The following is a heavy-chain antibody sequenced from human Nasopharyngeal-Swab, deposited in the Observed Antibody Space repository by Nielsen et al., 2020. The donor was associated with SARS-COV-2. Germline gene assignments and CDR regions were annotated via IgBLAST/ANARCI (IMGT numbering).Heavy chain of an antibody. CDR1: GGSISSYY. D-gene: IGHD6-13*01. CDR2: VYYRGSP. V-gene: IGHV4-59*12. CDR3: AREGYSSTWYRNIGFDY. J-gene: IGHJ4*02. Sequence: SETLSLTCTISGGSISSYYWGWIRQPPGKGLEWIGYVYYRGSPSYNPSLKSRVTISVDTSKNQFSLKLTSVTAAATAVYYCAREGYSSTWYRNIGFDYWGQGTLVTVSS.